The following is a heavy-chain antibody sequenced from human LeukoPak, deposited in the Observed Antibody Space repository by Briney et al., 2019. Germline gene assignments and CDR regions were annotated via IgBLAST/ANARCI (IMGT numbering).Heavy chain of an antibody. CDR3: ARDRAVAGTLDY. J-gene: IGHJ4*02. D-gene: IGHD6-19*01. V-gene: IGHV3-30-3*01. CDR1: GFTFSSYA. CDR2: ISYDGSNK. Sequence: GGSLRLSCAASGFTFSSYAMHWVRQAPGKGLEWVAVISYDGSNKYYADSVKGRFTISRDNSKNTLYLQMNSLRAEDTAVYYCARDRAVAGTLDYWGQGTLVTVSS.